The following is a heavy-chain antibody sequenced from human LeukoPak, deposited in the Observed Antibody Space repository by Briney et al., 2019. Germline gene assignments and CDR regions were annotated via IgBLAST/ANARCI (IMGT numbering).Heavy chain of an antibody. Sequence: ASVKVSCKASGYTFTGYYMHWVRQAPGQGLEWMGRIIPILGIANYAQKFQGRVTITADKSTSTAYMELSSLRSEDTAVYYCAREGTARTLDVWGQGTTVTVSS. CDR3: AREGTARTLDV. J-gene: IGHJ6*02. CDR2: IIPILGIA. V-gene: IGHV1-69*04. D-gene: IGHD1-1*01. CDR1: GYTFTGYY.